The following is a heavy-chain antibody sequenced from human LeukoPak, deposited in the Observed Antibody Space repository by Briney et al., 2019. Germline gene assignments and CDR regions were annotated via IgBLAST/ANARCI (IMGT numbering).Heavy chain of an antibody. J-gene: IGHJ3*02. CDR3: ARDSSGSYCDI. CDR2: IKQDGSEK. D-gene: IGHD1-26*01. V-gene: IGHV3-7*03. Sequence: PGGSLRLSCAASEFTFFTYWMTWVRQAPGKGLEWVANIKQDGSEKYYVDSVKGRFTISRDNSKNTLYLQMNSLRAEDTAVYYCARDSSGSYCDIWGQGTMVTVSS. CDR1: EFTFFTYW.